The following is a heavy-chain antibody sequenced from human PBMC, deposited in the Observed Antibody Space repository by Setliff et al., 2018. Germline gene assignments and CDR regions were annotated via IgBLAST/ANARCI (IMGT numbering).Heavy chain of an antibody. CDR1: GGSFTTYY. V-gene: IGHV4-59*01. CDR2: IYYSGST. CDR3: AREYYYARSRNFDY. D-gene: IGHD3-22*01. Sequence: TLSLTCTVSGGSFTTYYWSWIRQSPGKGLEWIGYIYYSGSTNYNPSLKSRVSISVDTSKNQFSLRLTSVTAADTAVYYCAREYYYARSRNFDYWGQGTLVTV. J-gene: IGHJ4*02.